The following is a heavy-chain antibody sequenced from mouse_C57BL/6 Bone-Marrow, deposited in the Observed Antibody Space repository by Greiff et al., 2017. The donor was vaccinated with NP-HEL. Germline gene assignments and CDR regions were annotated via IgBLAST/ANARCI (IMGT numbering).Heavy chain of an antibody. V-gene: IGHV1-26*01. CDR3: AREGGLYYDYSYFDY. D-gene: IGHD2-4*01. CDR1: GYTFTDYY. CDR2: INPNNGGT. Sequence: EVQLQQSGPELVKPGASVKISCKASGYTFTDYYMNWVKQSHGKSLEWIGDINPNNGGTSYNQKFKGKATLTVDKSSSTAYMELRSLTSEDSAVYYCAREGGLYYDYSYFDYWGQGTTLTVSS. J-gene: IGHJ2*01.